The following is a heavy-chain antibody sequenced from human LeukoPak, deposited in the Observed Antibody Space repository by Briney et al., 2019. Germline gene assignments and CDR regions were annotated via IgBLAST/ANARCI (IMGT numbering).Heavy chain of an antibody. J-gene: IGHJ3*02. CDR2: IWYDASNK. Sequence: PGRSLRLSCAASGFTFSSYGMHWVRQAPGKGLEWAAVIWYDASNKYYADSVKGRFTISRDNSKNTLYLQMNSLRAEDTAVYYCARDRLTYYYDSSGGQAFDIWGQGTMVTVSS. CDR1: GFTFSSYG. CDR3: ARDRLTYYYDSSGGQAFDI. V-gene: IGHV3-33*01. D-gene: IGHD3-22*01.